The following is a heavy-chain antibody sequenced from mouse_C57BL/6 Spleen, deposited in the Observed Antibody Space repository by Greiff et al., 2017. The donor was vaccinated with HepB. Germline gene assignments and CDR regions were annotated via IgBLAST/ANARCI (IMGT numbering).Heavy chain of an antibody. D-gene: IGHD1-1*01. J-gene: IGHJ2*01. CDR2: ISYDGSN. V-gene: IGHV3-6*01. CDR1: GYSITSGYY. CDR3: ARDALITTVVATGFDY. Sequence: EVKLMESGPGLVKPSQSLSLTCSVTGYSITSGYYWNWIRQFPGNKLEWMGYISYDGSNNYNPSLKNRISITRDTSKNQFFLKLNSVTTEDTATYYCARDALITTVVATGFDYWGQGTTLTVSS.